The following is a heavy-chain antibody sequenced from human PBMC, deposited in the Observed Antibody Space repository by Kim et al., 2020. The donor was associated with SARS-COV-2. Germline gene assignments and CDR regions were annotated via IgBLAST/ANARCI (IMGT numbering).Heavy chain of an antibody. CDR2: IYYSGST. V-gene: IGHV4-61*01. J-gene: IGHJ4*02. Sequence: SETLSLTCTVSGGSVSSGSYYWSWIRQPPGKGLEWIGYIYYSGSTNYNPSLKSRVTISVDTSKNQFSLKLSSVTAADTAVYYCARYYYGSGSYYKYFDYWGQGTLVTVSS. CDR3: ARYYYGSGSYYKYFDY. D-gene: IGHD3-10*01. CDR1: GGSVSSGSYY.